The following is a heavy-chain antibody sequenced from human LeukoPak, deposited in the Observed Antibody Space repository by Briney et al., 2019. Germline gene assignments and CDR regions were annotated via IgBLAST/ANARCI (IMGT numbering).Heavy chain of an antibody. V-gene: IGHV1-46*01. J-gene: IGHJ4*02. D-gene: IGHD3-10*02. CDR2: INPSGSST. CDR3: ATEGKIVRGVYTDY. Sequence: GASVKVSCKASGYAFTRHYMHWVRQAPGQGLEWMGLINPSGSSTIYAQKFQGRVTMTADTSRDTVYMELSSLRSEDTAVYYCATEGKIVRGVYTDYWGQGTLVTVSS. CDR1: GYAFTRHY.